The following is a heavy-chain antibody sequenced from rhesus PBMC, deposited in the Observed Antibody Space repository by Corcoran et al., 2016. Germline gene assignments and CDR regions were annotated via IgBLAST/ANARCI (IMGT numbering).Heavy chain of an antibody. V-gene: IGHV4-80*01. D-gene: IGHD6-25*01. CDR2: INGHSGST. CDR3: ARYKAATGAFDY. J-gene: IGHJ4*01. CDR1: GGSFSSYW. Sequence: QVQLQESGPGLVKPSETLSLTCAVSGGSFSSYWWSWIRQPPGKGLEWIGEINGHSGSTNEDPSLKSRVTIWKDAAKNQCSLKLSSETAAGRAVYCWARYKAATGAFDYWGQGVLVTVSS.